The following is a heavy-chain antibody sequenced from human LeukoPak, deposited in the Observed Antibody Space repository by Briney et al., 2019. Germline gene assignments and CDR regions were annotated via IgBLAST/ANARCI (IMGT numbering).Heavy chain of an antibody. CDR2: IYYSGSI. J-gene: IGHJ5*02. D-gene: IGHD3-3*01. CDR1: GGSISSSSYY. CDR3: ARRFLTIDNWFDP. V-gene: IGHV4-39*01. Sequence: SETLSLTCTVSGGSISSSSYYWGWIRQPPGKGLDWIGSIYYSGSIYYNPSLKSRVAISVDTSKNQFSLKLSSVTAADTAVYYCARRFLTIDNWFDPWGQGTLVTVSS.